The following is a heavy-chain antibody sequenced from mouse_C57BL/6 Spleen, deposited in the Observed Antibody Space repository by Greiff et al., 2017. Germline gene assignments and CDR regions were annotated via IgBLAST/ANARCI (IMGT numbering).Heavy chain of an antibody. Sequence: QVTLKVSGPGILQPSQTLSLTCSFSGFSLSTFGMGVGWIRQPSGKGLEWLAHIWWDDDKYYNPAQKSRLTISKDTSKNQVFLKIANVDTADTATYYCARIGGRYYYGSSYDGYFDYWGQGTTLTVSS. CDR2: IWWDDDK. CDR3: ARIGGRYYYGSSYDGYFDY. J-gene: IGHJ2*01. D-gene: IGHD1-1*01. V-gene: IGHV8-8*01. CDR1: GFSLSTFGMG.